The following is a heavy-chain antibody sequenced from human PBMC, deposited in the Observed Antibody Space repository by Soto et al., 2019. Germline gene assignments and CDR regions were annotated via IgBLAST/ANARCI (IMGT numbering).Heavy chain of an antibody. CDR2: IYYSGST. V-gene: IGHV4-61*03. CDR3: ARVPDV. CDR1: GGSVSSGTYY. J-gene: IGHJ6*02. Sequence: SETLSLTCTVSGGSVSSGTYYWSWIRQPPGKGLEWIGYIYYSGSTNYNPSLRSRVTISVDTSKNHFSLELSSVTAADTAVYYCARVPDVWGQGTTVTVSS.